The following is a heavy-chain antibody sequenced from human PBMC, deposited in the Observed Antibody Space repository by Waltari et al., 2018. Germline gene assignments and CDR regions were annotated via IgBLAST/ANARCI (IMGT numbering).Heavy chain of an antibody. CDR2: INPNSGGT. CDR3: ALYYEYIWGSYRSDAFDI. CDR1: GYTFTGYY. Sequence: QVQLVQSGAEVKKPGASVKVSCKASGYTFTGYYMHWVRQAPGQRLEWMGRINPNSGGTNYAQKFQGRVTMTRDTSISTAYMELSRLRSDDTAVYYCALYYEYIWGSYRSDAFDIWGQGTMVTVSS. J-gene: IGHJ3*02. D-gene: IGHD3-16*02. V-gene: IGHV1-2*02.